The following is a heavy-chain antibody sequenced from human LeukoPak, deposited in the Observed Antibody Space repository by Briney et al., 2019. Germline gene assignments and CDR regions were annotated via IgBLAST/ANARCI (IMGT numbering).Heavy chain of an antibody. CDR2: IRDSGEA. CDR1: GFTFSSYA. V-gene: IGHV3-30*09. D-gene: IGHD3/OR15-3a*01. J-gene: IGHJ5*02. Sequence: HSGRSLRLSCAASGFTFSSYAMHWVRQAPGKGLEWVGLIRDSGEAFYADFARGRFAISRDESENTLYLQMNSLRVEDTAVYFCARDRAANQDWVEFDPWGQGTPVIVSS. CDR3: ARDRAANQDWVEFDP.